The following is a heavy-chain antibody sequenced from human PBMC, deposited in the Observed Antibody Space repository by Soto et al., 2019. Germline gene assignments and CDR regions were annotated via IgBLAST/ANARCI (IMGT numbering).Heavy chain of an antibody. CDR2: IYYSGST. D-gene: IGHD3-22*01. CDR1: GGSVSSGSYY. J-gene: IGHJ6*02. CDR3: ARGRITMIVVGLYYYYGMDV. V-gene: IGHV4-61*01. Sequence: PSETLSLTCTVSGGSVSSGSYYWSWIRQPPGKGLEWIGYIYYSGSTNYNPSLKSRVTISVDTSKNQFSLKLSSVTAADTAVYYCARGRITMIVVGLYYYYGMDVWGQGTTVTAP.